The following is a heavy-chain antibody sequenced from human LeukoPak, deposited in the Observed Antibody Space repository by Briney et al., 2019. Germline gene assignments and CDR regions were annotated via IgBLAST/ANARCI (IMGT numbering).Heavy chain of an antibody. J-gene: IGHJ4*02. D-gene: IGHD3-22*01. CDR1: GYTFTGYY. V-gene: IGHV1-2*02. Sequence: ASVKVSCKASGYTFTGYYMHWVRQAPGQGLEWMGWINPISGGTSYAQKFQGRVTMTRDTSISTAYMELSRLRSDDTAVYYCARGVATYYYDSSGTLWDYWGQGTLVTVSS. CDR2: INPISGGT. CDR3: ARGVATYYYDSSGTLWDY.